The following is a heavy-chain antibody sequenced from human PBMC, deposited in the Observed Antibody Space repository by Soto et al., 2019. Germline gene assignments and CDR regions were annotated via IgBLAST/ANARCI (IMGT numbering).Heavy chain of an antibody. CDR2: ISGSGDST. V-gene: IGHV3-23*01. Sequence: GGSLRLSCAASGFTFSSFAMSWVRQAPGKGLEWVSAISGSGDSTHYADSVKGRFTISRDNSKNTLYLQMNSLRAEETAIYYCATRGPQYYFYYWGQGTLVTVSS. D-gene: IGHD3-16*01. J-gene: IGHJ4*02. CDR1: GFTFSSFA. CDR3: ATRGPQYYFYY.